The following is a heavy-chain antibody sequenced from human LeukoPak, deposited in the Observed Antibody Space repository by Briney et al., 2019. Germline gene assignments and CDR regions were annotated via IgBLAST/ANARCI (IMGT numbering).Heavy chain of an antibody. D-gene: IGHD4-17*01. V-gene: IGHV3-23*01. CDR2: VSCSGDST. CDR1: GFTFSNYA. J-gene: IGHJ4*02. CDR3: AKFWDFGDYAIDY. Sequence: GGSLRLSCAASGFTFSNYAMSGGRQSPGKGLESVSAVSCSGDSTYYAGSGKCRFTISRDNSKNTVYLQMNSLRAEDTAVYYCAKFWDFGDYAIDYWGQGTLVTVSS.